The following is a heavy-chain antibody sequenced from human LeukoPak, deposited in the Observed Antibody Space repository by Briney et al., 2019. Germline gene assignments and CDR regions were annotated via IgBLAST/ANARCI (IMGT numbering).Heavy chain of an antibody. CDR2: INPNSGGT. J-gene: IGHJ1*01. D-gene: IGHD3-22*01. V-gene: IGHV1-2*02. Sequence: GASVTVSCKASGYTFTDYYMHWVRQAPGQGLEWMGWINPNSGGTNYAQKFQGRVTMTRDTSNSTAYMDLSRLRSDDTAVYYCARGLRDSSGREYFQDWGQGPLVTVSS. CDR1: GYTFTDYY. CDR3: ARGLRDSSGREYFQD.